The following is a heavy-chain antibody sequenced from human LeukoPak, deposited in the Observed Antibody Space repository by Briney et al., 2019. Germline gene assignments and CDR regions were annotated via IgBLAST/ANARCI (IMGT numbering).Heavy chain of an antibody. CDR1: GFTFSDYY. Sequence: GGSLRLSCAASGFTFSDYYMNWIRQAPGKGLEWVSSISPSGSTTNYADSAKGRFTISRDNAKNSLYLQMNSLRAEDTAVYYCAKKDGYTSSWSFDYWGQGTLVTVSS. V-gene: IGHV3-11*01. CDR3: AKKDGYTSSWSFDY. D-gene: IGHD6-13*01. J-gene: IGHJ4*02. CDR2: ISPSGSTT.